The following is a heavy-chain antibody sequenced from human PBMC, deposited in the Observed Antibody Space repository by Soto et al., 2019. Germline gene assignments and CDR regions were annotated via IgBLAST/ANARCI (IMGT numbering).Heavy chain of an antibody. CDR1: GFTFSSYG. CDR3: ARDLNDFWSGYLSLDY. D-gene: IGHD3-3*01. CDR2: MWDDGSNK. V-gene: IGHV3-33*01. Sequence: QVQLVESGGGVVQPGRSLRLSCAASGFTFSSYGMHWVRQAPGKGLVWVAVMWDDGSNKYYADSVKGRFTISRDNSKNTLYLQMKSLRAEYTAVYYCARDLNDFWSGYLSLDYGRQGTLVTVSS. J-gene: IGHJ4*02.